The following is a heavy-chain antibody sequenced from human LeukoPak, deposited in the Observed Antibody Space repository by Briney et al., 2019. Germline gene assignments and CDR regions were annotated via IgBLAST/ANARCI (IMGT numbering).Heavy chain of an antibody. D-gene: IGHD2-15*01. CDR3: AGGAADAFDI. V-gene: IGHV4-31*03. J-gene: IGHJ3*02. CDR2: IYYSGST. Sequence: PSETLSLTCTVSGGSISSGGYYWSWIRQHPGKGLEWIGYIYYSGSTYYNPSLKSRVTISVDTSKNQFSLKLSSVTAADTAVYYCAGGAADAFDIWGQRTMVTVSS. CDR1: GGSISSGGYY.